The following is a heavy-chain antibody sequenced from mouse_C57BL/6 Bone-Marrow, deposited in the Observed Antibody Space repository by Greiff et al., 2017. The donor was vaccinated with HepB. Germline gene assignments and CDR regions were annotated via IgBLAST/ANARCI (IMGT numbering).Heavy chain of an antibody. J-gene: IGHJ4*01. Sequence: DVMLVESGGGLVQPGGSLKLSCAASGFTFSDYGMAWVRQAPRKGPEWVAFISNLAYSIYYADTVTGRFTISRENAKNTLYLEMSSLRSEDTAMYYCARHPTGTLRIYYAMDYWGQGTSVTVSS. D-gene: IGHD4-1*02. CDR2: ISNLAYSI. CDR3: ARHPTGTLRIYYAMDY. V-gene: IGHV5-15*01. CDR1: GFTFSDYG.